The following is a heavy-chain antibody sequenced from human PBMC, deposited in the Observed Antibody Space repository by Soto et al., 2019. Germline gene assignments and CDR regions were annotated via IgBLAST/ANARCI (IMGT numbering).Heavy chain of an antibody. CDR2: IYPGDSDT. D-gene: IGHD2-15*01. CDR3: ARGPPGYCSGGSCYDYYYMDV. V-gene: IGHV5-51*01. J-gene: IGHJ6*03. Sequence: PGESLKISCKGSGYSFTSYWIGWVRQIPWKGLEWMGIIYPGDSDTRYSPSFQGQVTISADKSISTAYLQWSSLKASDTAMYYSARGPPGYCSGGSCYDYYYMDVWGKGTTVTVSS. CDR1: GYSFTSYW.